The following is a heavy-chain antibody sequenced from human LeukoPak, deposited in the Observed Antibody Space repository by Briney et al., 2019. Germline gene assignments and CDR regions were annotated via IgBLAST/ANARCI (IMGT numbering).Heavy chain of an antibody. CDR1: GGSISSGGYF. Sequence: SQTLSLTCTVSGGSISSGGYFWSWIRQHPGTGLEWIGYIYDSGTIYYNPSLKSRVTISVDTSGNQFSLKLAFVTAADTAVYYCARSGRGYCTTTSCDEAFDMWGQGTMVTVSS. V-gene: IGHV4-31*03. CDR3: ARSGRGYCTTTSCDEAFDM. D-gene: IGHD2-2*01. CDR2: IYDSGTI. J-gene: IGHJ3*02.